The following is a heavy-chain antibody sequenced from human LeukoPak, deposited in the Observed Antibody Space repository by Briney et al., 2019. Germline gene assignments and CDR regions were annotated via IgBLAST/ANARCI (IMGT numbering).Heavy chain of an antibody. J-gene: IGHJ4*02. Sequence: GGSLRLSCAAAGFTFSRYWMSWVRQAPGKGLEWVSYISSSGSYIYYADSVKGRFTISRDNARNSLYLQMNSLRAEDTAVYYCARDRDWNSGFDYWGQGTLVTVSS. CDR1: GFTFSRYW. D-gene: IGHD1-7*01. CDR2: ISSSGSYI. V-gene: IGHV3-21*05. CDR3: ARDRDWNSGFDY.